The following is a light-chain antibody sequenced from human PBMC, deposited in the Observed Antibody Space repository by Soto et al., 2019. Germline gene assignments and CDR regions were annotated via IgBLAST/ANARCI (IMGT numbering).Light chain of an antibody. J-gene: IGKJ1*01. CDR1: QDIRSW. V-gene: IGKV1-12*01. Sequence: IQMTHSPSSVSASVEDRVTMTFRASQDIRSWLAWYQQKPGKAPNLLIYAASTLRSGVPSRFSGSGSGTDFTLTISSLQAEDFAVYYCQQANTFPTFGQGTKVDI. CDR3: QQANTFPT. CDR2: AAS.